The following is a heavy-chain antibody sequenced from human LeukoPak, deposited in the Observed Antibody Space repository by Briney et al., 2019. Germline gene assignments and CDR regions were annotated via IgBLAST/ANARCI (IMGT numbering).Heavy chain of an antibody. J-gene: IGHJ4*02. CDR2: ITSSSNYI. CDR1: GFTFSIYS. Sequence: GGSLRLSCAASGFTFSIYSMNWVRQAPGKGLEWLSSITSSSNYIYYADSVKGRFTSSSYNVQNSLYLQMNSLRDEDTAMYYCARDRGYFDNWGQGTLVTVSS. V-gene: IGHV3-21*01. CDR3: ARDRGYFDN.